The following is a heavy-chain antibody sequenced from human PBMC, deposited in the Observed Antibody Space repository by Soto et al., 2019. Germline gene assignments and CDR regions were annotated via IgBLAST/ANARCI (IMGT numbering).Heavy chain of an antibody. V-gene: IGHV3-33*01. Sequence: QVQLVESGGGVVQPGRSLRLSCAASGFTFSNYGMHWVRQAPGKGLEWVAVILNDGSNRYHADSVKDRFTISRDNSKNILYLQMNSLRADDMAVYYCARDDEYVGNGMDVWGQGTKVTVS. CDR1: GFTFSNYG. D-gene: IGHD6-6*01. CDR2: ILNDGSNR. J-gene: IGHJ6*02. CDR3: ARDDEYVGNGMDV.